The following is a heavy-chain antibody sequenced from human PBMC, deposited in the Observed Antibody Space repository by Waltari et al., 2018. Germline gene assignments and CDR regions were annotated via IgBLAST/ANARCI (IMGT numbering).Heavy chain of an antibody. J-gene: IGHJ5*02. V-gene: IGHV4-59*01. CDR3: ATYGSGSPSGYWLDP. CDR1: GGSISSSY. Sequence: VQLQESGPGLVKPSETLSLTCTVSGGSISSSYWSWIRQPPGKGLEWIGHVYYRGNTDYKPSLKSRVSRSVETSKNQFSLKMTSVTAADTAIYFCATYGSGSPSGYWLDPWGPGTLVIVSA. D-gene: IGHD3-10*01. CDR2: VYYRGNT.